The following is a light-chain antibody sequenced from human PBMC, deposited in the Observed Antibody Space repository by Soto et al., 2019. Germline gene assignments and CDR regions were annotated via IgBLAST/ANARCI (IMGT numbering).Light chain of an antibody. CDR3: SSYTRSSPLYF. V-gene: IGLV2-14*01. CDR2: EVS. J-gene: IGLJ1*01. Sequence: QSALTQPASVSGSPGQSITISCTGTSSDVGGYNYVSWYQQHPGKAPKLMIYEVSNRPSGVSNRFSGSKSGNTASLTISGLQAEDEADYYCSSYTRSSPLYFFGTGTKVTVL. CDR1: SSDVGGYNY.